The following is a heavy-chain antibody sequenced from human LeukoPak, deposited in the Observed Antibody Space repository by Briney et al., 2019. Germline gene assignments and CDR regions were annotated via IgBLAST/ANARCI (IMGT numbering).Heavy chain of an antibody. CDR3: VKDGGVGAVAFDI. D-gene: IGHD1-26*01. Sequence: GGSLRLSCAASGFTFSSYAMSWVRQAPGKGLEWVSAISGSGGSTHYADSVKGRFTISRDNSKNTLYLQMNSLRAEDTAVYYCVKDGGVGAVAFDIWGQGTMVTVSS. CDR1: GFTFSSYA. CDR2: ISGSGGST. V-gene: IGHV3-23*01. J-gene: IGHJ3*02.